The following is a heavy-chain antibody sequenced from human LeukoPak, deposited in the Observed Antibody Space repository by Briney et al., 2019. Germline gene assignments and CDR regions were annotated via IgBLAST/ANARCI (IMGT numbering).Heavy chain of an antibody. Sequence: GGSLRLSCAASGFTFSSYAMSWVRQAPGKGLEWVSAISGSGGSTYYADSVKGRFTISRDNSKNTLYLQMNSLRAEDTAVYYCASHYYDSSGYYPPGRFDYWGQGTLVTVSS. J-gene: IGHJ4*02. V-gene: IGHV3-23*01. CDR1: GFTFSSYA. CDR3: ASHYYDSSGYYPPGRFDY. CDR2: ISGSGGST. D-gene: IGHD3-22*01.